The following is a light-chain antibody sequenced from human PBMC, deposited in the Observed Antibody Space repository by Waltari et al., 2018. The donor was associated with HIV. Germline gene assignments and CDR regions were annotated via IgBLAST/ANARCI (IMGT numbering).Light chain of an antibody. V-gene: IGLV2-8*01. CDR3: SSYAGPNHLL. Sequence: QSALTQPPSASGSPGQSVTFSCTGTSRDVGAYNFVSWYQQHPGQAPKLIISGVNQRPSGFPDRFSGSKAGNTAALTVSGLQADDEADYYCSSYAGPNHLLFGGGTRLTVL. CDR2: GVN. J-gene: IGLJ2*01. CDR1: SRDVGAYNF.